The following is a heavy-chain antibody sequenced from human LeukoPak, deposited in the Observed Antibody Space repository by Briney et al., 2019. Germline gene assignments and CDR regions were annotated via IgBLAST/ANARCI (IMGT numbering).Heavy chain of an antibody. CDR1: GGSISSYY. J-gene: IGHJ4*02. D-gene: IGHD3-3*01. CDR2: ISYSGST. CDR3: ARGLTIFGVVTQYYFDY. Sequence: SETLSLTCTVSGGSISSYYWSWIRQPPGKGLEWIGYISYSGSTNYNPSLKSRVTISVDTSKNQFSLKLSSVTAADTAVSYCARGLTIFGVVTQYYFDYWGQGTLVTVSS. V-gene: IGHV4-59*01.